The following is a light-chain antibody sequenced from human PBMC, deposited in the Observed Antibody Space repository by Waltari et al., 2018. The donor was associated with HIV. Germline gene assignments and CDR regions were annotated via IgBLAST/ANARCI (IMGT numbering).Light chain of an antibody. V-gene: IGLV2-23*02. J-gene: IGLJ2*01. Sequence: QSALTQPASVSGSPGQSITMSCTGTSSDVGSYNLVSWYQKHPGKAPNLIIYEVNKRPPGITNRFSGFKSGNTASLTITGLQAEDEADYHCCSYAIGGTFVFGGGTKVTVL. CDR1: SSDVGSYNL. CDR3: CSYAIGGTFV. CDR2: EVN.